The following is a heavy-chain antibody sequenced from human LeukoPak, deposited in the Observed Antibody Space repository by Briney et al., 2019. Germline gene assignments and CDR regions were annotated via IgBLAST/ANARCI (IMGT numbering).Heavy chain of an antibody. CDR1: GYTFTSYA. V-gene: IGHV1-3*01. J-gene: IGHJ4*02. CDR3: ARVLVMDTAMERDYYDSSGYTLADY. CDR2: INAGNGDT. D-gene: IGHD3-22*01. Sequence: ASVKVSCKASGYTFTSYAMHWVRRAPGQRLEWMGWINAGNGDTKYSQKFQGRVTIARDTSASTAYMELRSLRSDDTAVYYCARVLVMDTAMERDYYDSSGYTLADYWGQGTLVTVSS.